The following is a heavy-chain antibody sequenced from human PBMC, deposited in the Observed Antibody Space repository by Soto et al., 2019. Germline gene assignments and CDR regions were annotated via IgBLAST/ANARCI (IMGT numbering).Heavy chain of an antibody. Sequence: EVQLVESGGGLVQPGGSLRLSCSASGFTFSSYDMHWVRQGTGKGLEWVSAIGTTGDTYYAGSVKGRFTISRENAKNSLYLQMNSLRAGDTVIYFCARAIGPTLFDYWGQGTLVTVSS. J-gene: IGHJ4*02. CDR1: GFTFSSYD. D-gene: IGHD3-22*01. V-gene: IGHV3-13*04. CDR2: IGTTGDT. CDR3: ARAIGPTLFDY.